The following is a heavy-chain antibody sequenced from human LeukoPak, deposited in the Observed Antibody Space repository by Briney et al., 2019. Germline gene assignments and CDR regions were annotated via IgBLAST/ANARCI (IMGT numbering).Heavy chain of an antibody. CDR3: AKVSVWSGYYSGMDV. D-gene: IGHD3-3*01. J-gene: IGHJ6*02. V-gene: IGHV3-23*01. Sequence: GGSLRLSCAASGFTFSSYAMSWVRQAPGKGLEWVSPISGSGGSTYYADSVKGRFTISRDNSKNTLYLQMNSLRAEDTAVYYCAKVSVWSGYYSGMDVWGQGTTVTVSS. CDR1: GFTFSSYA. CDR2: ISGSGGST.